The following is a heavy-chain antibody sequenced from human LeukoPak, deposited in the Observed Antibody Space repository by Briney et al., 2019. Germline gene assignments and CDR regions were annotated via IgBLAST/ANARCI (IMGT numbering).Heavy chain of an antibody. V-gene: IGHV3-30*18. CDR1: GFTFSSYG. Sequence: GGSLRLSCAASGFTFSSYGMHWVRQAPGKGLEWVAVIPYDGSNKYYADSVKGRFTISRDNSKNTLYLQMNSLRAEDTAVYYCAKRRGVGATYYYGMDVWGQGTTVTVSS. CDR2: IPYDGSNK. CDR3: AKRRGVGATYYYGMDV. J-gene: IGHJ6*02. D-gene: IGHD1-26*01.